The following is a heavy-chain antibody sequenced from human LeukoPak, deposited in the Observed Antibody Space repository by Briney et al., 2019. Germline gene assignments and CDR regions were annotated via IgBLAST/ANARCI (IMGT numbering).Heavy chain of an antibody. J-gene: IGHJ6*02. Sequence: GSSVKVSCKASGGTFSSYTISWVRQAPGQGLEWMGRIIPILGIANYAQKFQGRVTITADKSTSTAYMELSSLRSEDTAVYYCARDHEEGPNYYYYGMDVWGQGTTVTVSS. CDR1: GGTFSSYT. CDR3: ARDHEEGPNYYYYGMDV. V-gene: IGHV1-69*04. CDR2: IIPILGIA.